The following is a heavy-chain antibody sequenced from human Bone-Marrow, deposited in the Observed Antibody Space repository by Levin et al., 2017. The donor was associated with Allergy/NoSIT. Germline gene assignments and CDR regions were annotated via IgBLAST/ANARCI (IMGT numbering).Heavy chain of an antibody. Sequence: SQTLSLTCTVSGGSISSPYWSWIRQPPGKGLEWIGYMSDSGRSDYNPSLKGRVTMSLDPSKSQFSLRLHSVTAEDSAVYYCVRGDGGWYFWFDPWGQGTQVTVSS. CDR1: GGSISSPY. D-gene: IGHD6-19*01. CDR2: MSDSGRS. J-gene: IGHJ5*02. CDR3: VRGDGGWYFWFDP. V-gene: IGHV4-59*11.